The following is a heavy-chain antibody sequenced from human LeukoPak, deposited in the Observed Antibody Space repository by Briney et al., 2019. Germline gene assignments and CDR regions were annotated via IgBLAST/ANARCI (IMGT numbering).Heavy chain of an antibody. V-gene: IGHV3-30*02. J-gene: IGHJ3*02. D-gene: IGHD1-26*01. CDR2: IRYDGSNK. CDR3: ARDQIVGATTFAFDI. Sequence: GGSLRLSCAASGFTFSSYGMHWVRQAPGKGLEWVTFIRYDGSNKYYADSVKGRFTISRDNSKNTLYLQMNSLRAEDTAVYYCARDQIVGATTFAFDIWGQGTMVTVSS. CDR1: GFTFSSYG.